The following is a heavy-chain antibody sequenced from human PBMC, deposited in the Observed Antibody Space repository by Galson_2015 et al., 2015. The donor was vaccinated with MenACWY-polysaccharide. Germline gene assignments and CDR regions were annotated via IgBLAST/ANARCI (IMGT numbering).Heavy chain of an antibody. J-gene: IGHJ4*02. CDR3: ARDGYSYGHAYDY. CDR1: GFTFDDYA. Sequence: SLRLSCAASGFTFDDYAMHWVRQAPGKGLEWVSLISGDGGSTYYADSVKGRFTISRDNSKNSLYLQMNSLRAEDTAVYYCARDGYSYGHAYDYWGQGTLVTVSS. D-gene: IGHD5-18*01. CDR2: ISGDGGST. V-gene: IGHV3-43*02.